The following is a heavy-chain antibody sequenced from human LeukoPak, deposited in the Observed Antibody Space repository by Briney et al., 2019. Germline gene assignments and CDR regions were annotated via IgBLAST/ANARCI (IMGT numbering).Heavy chain of an antibody. D-gene: IGHD4-23*01. CDR1: GGSISSSSYY. V-gene: IGHV4-39*01. CDR3: ARNYDGAFDY. Sequence: SETLSLTCTVSGGSISSSSYYWGWIRPPPGKGLEWIGSLYYSGSTYYNPSLKSRVTMSVDTSKNQFSLKLSSVTAADTAVYYCARNYDGAFDYWGQGTLVTVSS. J-gene: IGHJ4*02. CDR2: LYYSGST.